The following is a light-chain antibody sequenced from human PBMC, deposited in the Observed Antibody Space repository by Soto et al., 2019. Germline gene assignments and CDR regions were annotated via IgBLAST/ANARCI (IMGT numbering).Light chain of an antibody. CDR1: QSVSSSY. Sequence: EIVLTQSPGTLSLSPGERATLSCRASQSVSSSYLAWYQQKPGQAPRLLIYGASSRATGIPDRFSGSGSGTDFTLTISRLEPEDFAVYYCQSIGTFGQGTKLEIK. CDR2: GAS. V-gene: IGKV3-20*01. J-gene: IGKJ2*01. CDR3: QSIGT.